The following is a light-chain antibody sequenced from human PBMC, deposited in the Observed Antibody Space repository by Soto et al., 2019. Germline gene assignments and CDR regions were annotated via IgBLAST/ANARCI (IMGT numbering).Light chain of an antibody. CDR1: QTISTW. V-gene: IGKV1-5*03. CDR3: QQYNSYSPT. Sequence: DIHLTQSHSTLSASVGDRVTITCRASQTISTWLAWYQQKAGKAPKVLIYKASSLQIGVPSRFSGSGSGTEFTLTISSLQPDDSATYYCQQYNSYSPTFGQGTKVDI. CDR2: KAS. J-gene: IGKJ1*01.